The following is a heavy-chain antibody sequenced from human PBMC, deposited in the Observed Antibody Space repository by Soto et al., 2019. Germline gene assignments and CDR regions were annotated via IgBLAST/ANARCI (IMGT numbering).Heavy chain of an antibody. CDR2: INPSGGST. J-gene: IGHJ4*02. CDR1: GYTFTSYY. V-gene: IGHV1-46*03. D-gene: IGHD3-9*01. CDR3: ASEYFDWLRIDY. Sequence: GASVKVSCKASGYTFTSYYMHWVRQAPGQGLEWMGIINPSGGSTSYAQKFQGRVTMTRDTSTSTVYMELSSLRSEDTAVYYCASEYFDWLRIDYWGQGTLVTVSS.